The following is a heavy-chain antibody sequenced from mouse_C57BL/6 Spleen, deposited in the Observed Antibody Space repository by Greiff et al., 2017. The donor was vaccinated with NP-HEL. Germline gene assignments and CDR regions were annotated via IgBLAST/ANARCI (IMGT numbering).Heavy chain of an antibody. CDR3: ARIKKLVATYFGY. D-gene: IGHD1-1*01. Sequence: VQLQESGAELVKAGASVKMSCKASGYTFTSYWMHWVKQRLGQGLEWFAETNPTNGRTYYNEKFKSKATLTVDKSSSTAYMLLSGPTFEDSAVYYCARIKKLVATYFGYWGQGTTLTVSS. CDR1: GYTFTSYW. V-gene: IGHV1S81*02. CDR2: TNPTNGRT. J-gene: IGHJ2*01.